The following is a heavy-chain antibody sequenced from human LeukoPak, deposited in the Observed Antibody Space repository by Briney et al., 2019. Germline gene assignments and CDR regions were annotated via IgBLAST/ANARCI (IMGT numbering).Heavy chain of an antibody. D-gene: IGHD4/OR15-4a*01. CDR2: IYTGGST. V-gene: IGHV3-66*02. CDR3: ARDKNYGVNSWYFDL. J-gene: IGHJ2*01. Sequence: PGGSLRLSCAASGFTVSSNYVSWVRQAPGRGLQWVSTIYTGGSTYYADSVKGRFTISRDNSKNTLYLQMNSLRAEDTAMYYCARDKNYGVNSWYFDLWGRGTLVTVSS. CDR1: GFTVSSNY.